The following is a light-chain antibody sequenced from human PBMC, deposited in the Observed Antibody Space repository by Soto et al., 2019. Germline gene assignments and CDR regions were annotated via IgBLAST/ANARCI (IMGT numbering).Light chain of an antibody. CDR3: QQYGSSPHT. Sequence: EIVLTQSPGNLSLSPGEKATLSCRASQSVSSSYLAWYQQKPGQAPRLLIYGASSRATGISDRFSGSGSGTDFTLTISRLEPEDFAVYYCQQYGSSPHTFGQGTKVDIK. J-gene: IGKJ2*01. CDR1: QSVSSSY. V-gene: IGKV3-20*01. CDR2: GAS.